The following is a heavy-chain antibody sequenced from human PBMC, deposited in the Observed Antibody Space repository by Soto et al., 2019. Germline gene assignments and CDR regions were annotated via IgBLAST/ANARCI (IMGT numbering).Heavy chain of an antibody. D-gene: IGHD6-13*01. CDR1: GGSISSYF. J-gene: IGHJ3*02. V-gene: IGHV4-59*08. CDR3: ARRSRSWYAFDI. CDR2: IYKSGST. Sequence: SETLSLTCTVSGGSISSYFWSWIRQPPGKGLEWIGEIYKSGSTDYNPSLKSRFTISGDTSKHRFSLRLSSVTAVDTAVYYWARRSRSWYAFDIWGQGTMVTVSS.